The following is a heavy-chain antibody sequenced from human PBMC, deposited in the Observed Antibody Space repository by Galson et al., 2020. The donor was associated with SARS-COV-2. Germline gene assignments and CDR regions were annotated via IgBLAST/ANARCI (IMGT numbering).Heavy chain of an antibody. CDR2: ISYDGSNK. CDR1: GFTFSSYA. Sequence: GESLKISCAASGFTFSSYAMHWVRQAPGKGLEWVAVISYDGSNKYYADSVKGRFTISRNNSKNTLYLQMNSLRAEDTAVYYCARARIVVVPAATSTLNYYYMDVWGKGTTVTVSS. CDR3: ARARIVVVPAATSTLNYYYMDV. J-gene: IGHJ6*03. D-gene: IGHD2-2*01. V-gene: IGHV3-30-3*01.